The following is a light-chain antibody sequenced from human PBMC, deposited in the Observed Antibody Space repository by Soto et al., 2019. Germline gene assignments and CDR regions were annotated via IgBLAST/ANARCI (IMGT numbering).Light chain of an antibody. CDR3: QSYDNTLSYGSSLSASV. CDR1: SSNIGAGYD. V-gene: IGLV1-40*01. CDR2: GNY. Sequence: QSVLTQPPSVSWAPGQSITTSCTGTSSNIGAGYDVHWYQQLPGSAPKLLIYGNYNRPSGVPDRISGSKSATSASLSIAGLQAEDEGDYYCQSYDNTLSYGSSLSASVFGGGTKVTVL. J-gene: IGLJ2*01.